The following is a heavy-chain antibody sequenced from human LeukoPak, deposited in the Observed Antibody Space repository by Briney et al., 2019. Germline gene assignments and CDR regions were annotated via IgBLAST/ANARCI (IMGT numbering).Heavy chain of an antibody. Sequence: GGSLSLTCAASGFTFNRYAWHWVRQAPGKGLEWVSLISGDGGSTYYADSVKSRFTISRDNSKNSLYLQMNSLRTEDTAVYYCAKDLKPYGLFDYWGQGPLVTVSS. CDR2: ISGDGGST. CDR3: AKDLKPYGLFDY. V-gene: IGHV3-43*02. J-gene: IGHJ4*02. D-gene: IGHD3-10*01. CDR1: GFTFNRYA.